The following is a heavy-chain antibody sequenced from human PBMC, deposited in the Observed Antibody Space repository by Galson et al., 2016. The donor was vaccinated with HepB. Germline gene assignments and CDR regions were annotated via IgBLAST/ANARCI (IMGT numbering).Heavy chain of an antibody. CDR2: IYPGDSDT. Sequence: SGAEVKKPGESLRISCKGSGYDFTSYWIGWVRQMPGKGLEWMGIIYPGDSDTRYSPSFQGQVTISADKSISTAYLHWNSLKASDTAMYYCAKLGAGGTFAVHYWGQGTLVTVSS. V-gene: IGHV5-51*01. D-gene: IGHD1-26*01. CDR3: AKLGAGGTFAVHY. CDR1: GYDFTSYW. J-gene: IGHJ4*02.